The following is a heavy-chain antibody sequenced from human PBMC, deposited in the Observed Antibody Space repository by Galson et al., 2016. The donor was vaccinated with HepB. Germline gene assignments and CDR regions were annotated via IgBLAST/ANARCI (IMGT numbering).Heavy chain of an antibody. CDR1: GFTLRSYS. D-gene: IGHD1-14*01. CDR3: AKSTEGLLRFSGMDV. CDR2: TGTGTGYK. J-gene: IGHJ6*02. V-gene: IGHV3-21*01. Sequence: SLRLSCAASGFTLRSYSMTWVRQAPGKGLEWVSSTGTGTGYKYYAGSVRGRFTISRDDPGNSLYLQMNSLRAEDTAVYFCAKSTEGLLRFSGMDVWGQGTTFTVSS.